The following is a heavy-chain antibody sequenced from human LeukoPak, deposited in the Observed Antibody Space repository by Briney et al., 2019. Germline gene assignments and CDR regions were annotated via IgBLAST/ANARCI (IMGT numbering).Heavy chain of an antibody. CDR1: GFTFSSNS. Sequence: GGSLRLSCAASGFTFSSNSMNWVRQAPGKGLEWVSYISSTGGTIYYADSMKGRFAISRDNAKNSLYLQMNSLRAEDTAVYYCARELFANYDILTGYMDVWGQGTTVTVSS. CDR3: ARELFANYDILTGYMDV. D-gene: IGHD3-9*01. J-gene: IGHJ6*02. CDR2: ISSTGGTI. V-gene: IGHV3-48*04.